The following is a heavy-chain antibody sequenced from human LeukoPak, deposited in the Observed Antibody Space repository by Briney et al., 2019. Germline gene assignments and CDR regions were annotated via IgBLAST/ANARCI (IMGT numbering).Heavy chain of an antibody. CDR1: GGSISSSNW. V-gene: IGHV4-4*02. J-gene: IGHJ4*02. Sequence: SGTLSLTCAVSGGSISSSNWWSWVRQPPGKGLEWIGEIYHSGSTNYNPSLKSRVTMSVDKSKNQFSLKLSSVTAADTAVYYCARGEMATDYFDYWGQGTLVTVSS. D-gene: IGHD5-24*01. CDR2: IYHSGST. CDR3: ARGEMATDYFDY.